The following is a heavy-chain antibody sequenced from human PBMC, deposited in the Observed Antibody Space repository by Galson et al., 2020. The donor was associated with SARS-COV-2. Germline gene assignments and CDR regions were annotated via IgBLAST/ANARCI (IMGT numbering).Heavy chain of an antibody. CDR1: GGSISSYY. CDR3: AGHQRVTIFGVVIVNYFDY. D-gene: IGHD3-3*01. Sequence: ETSETLSLTCTVSGGSISSYYWSWIRQPPGKGLEWIGYIYYSGSTNYNPSLKSRVTISVDTSKNQFSLKLSSVTAADTAVYYCAGHQRVTIFGVVIVNYFDYWGQGTLVTVSS. CDR2: IYYSGST. J-gene: IGHJ4*02. V-gene: IGHV4-59*08.